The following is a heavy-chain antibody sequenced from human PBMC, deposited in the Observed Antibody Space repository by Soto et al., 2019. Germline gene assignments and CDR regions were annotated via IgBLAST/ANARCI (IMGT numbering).Heavy chain of an antibody. Sequence: QVQLVESGGGLVKPGGSLRLSCAASGFTFSDYYMSWIRQAPGKGLEWVSYISSSSSYTNYADSVKGRFTISRDNAKNSLYLQMNSLRAEDTAVYYCASVGAMVEDYYGMDVWGQGTTVTVSS. CDR2: ISSSSSYT. CDR1: GFTFSDYY. V-gene: IGHV3-11*06. CDR3: ASVGAMVEDYYGMDV. J-gene: IGHJ6*02. D-gene: IGHD5-18*01.